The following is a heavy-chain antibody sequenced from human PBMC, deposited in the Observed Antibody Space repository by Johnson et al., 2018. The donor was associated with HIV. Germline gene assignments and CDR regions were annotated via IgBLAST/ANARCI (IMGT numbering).Heavy chain of an antibody. D-gene: IGHD6-25*01. CDR2: ISYDGSNK. Sequence: QVQLVESGGGVVQPGRSLRLSCAASGFNFSHYGMHWVRQAPGKGLEWVAVISYDGSNKYYADSVKGRFTISIDNSKNTLYLQMNSLRAEDTAMYYCARRIAAADDAFDIWGHGTMVTVSS. J-gene: IGHJ3*02. V-gene: IGHV3-30*03. CDR1: GFNFSHYG. CDR3: ARRIAAADDAFDI.